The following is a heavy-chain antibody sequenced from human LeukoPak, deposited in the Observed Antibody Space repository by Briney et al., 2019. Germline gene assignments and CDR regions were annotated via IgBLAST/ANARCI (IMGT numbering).Heavy chain of an antibody. D-gene: IGHD3-10*01. V-gene: IGHV3-20*04. Sequence: GGSLRLSCAASGFTFDDHGMSWVRHAPGKGLEWVSGINWNGGSTGYADSVKGRCTISRDNAENSLYLQMNSLRAEDTALYYCARGGSGGNYYYMDVWGKGTTVTVSS. CDR2: INWNGGST. CDR3: ARGGSGGNYYYMDV. J-gene: IGHJ6*03. CDR1: GFTFDDHG.